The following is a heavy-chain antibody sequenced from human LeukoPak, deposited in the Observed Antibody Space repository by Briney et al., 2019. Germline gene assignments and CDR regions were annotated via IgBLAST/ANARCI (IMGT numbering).Heavy chain of an antibody. CDR3: ARVRYSDVLTGYYGDGYFDY. CDR2: IYYTRST. Sequence: KPSETLSLTCAVHGGSFRGYYWSWIRQPPGKGLEWIGYIYYTRSTHYNPSLKSRVTISVDTSKNQFSLKLSSVTAADTAVYYCARVRYSDVLTGYYGDGYFDYWGQGTLVTVSS. D-gene: IGHD3-9*01. J-gene: IGHJ4*02. CDR1: GGSFRGYY. V-gene: IGHV4-59*01.